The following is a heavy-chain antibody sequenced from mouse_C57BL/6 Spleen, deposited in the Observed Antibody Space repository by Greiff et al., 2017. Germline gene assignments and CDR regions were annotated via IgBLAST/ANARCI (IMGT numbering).Heavy chain of an antibody. V-gene: IGHV3-6*01. CDR1: GYSITSGYY. CDR2: ISYDGSN. Sequence: EVKLVESGPGLVKPSQSLSLTCSVTGYSITSGYYWNWIRQFPGNKLEWMGYISYDGSNNYNPSLKNRISITRDTSKNQFFLKLNSVTTEDTATYYWAREGDDYYAMDYWGQGTSVTVSS. CDR3: AREGDDYYAMDY. J-gene: IGHJ4*01.